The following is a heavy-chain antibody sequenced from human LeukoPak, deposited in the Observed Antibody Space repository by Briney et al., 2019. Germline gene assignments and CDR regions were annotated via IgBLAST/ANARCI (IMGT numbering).Heavy chain of an antibody. CDR2: ITPGGSST. Sequence: TGGSLRLSCAASGCTFSGYWRHWVRQAPGKGLVWVSHITPGGSSTSYADSVKGRFTIARDNAKNSLYLQVNSLRAEDTAVYYCERDLPTGDHRDFQHWGQGTLVTVSS. CDR1: GCTFSGYW. D-gene: IGHD4-17*01. CDR3: ERDLPTGDHRDFQH. J-gene: IGHJ1*01. V-gene: IGHV3-74*01.